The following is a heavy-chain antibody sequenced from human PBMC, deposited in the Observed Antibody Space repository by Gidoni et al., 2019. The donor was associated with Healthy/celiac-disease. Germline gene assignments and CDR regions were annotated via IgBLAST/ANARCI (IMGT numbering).Heavy chain of an antibody. Sequence: VQLQQWGAGLLKPSETLSLTCAVYGGSFSGYYWSWIRQPPGKGLEWIGEINHSGSTNYNPSLKSRVTISVDTSKNQFSLKLSSVTAADTAVYYCARWQWLVVWGGPHFDYWGQGTLVTVSS. CDR2: INHSGST. D-gene: IGHD6-19*01. V-gene: IGHV4-34*01. CDR1: GGSFSGYY. J-gene: IGHJ4*02. CDR3: ARWQWLVVWGGPHFDY.